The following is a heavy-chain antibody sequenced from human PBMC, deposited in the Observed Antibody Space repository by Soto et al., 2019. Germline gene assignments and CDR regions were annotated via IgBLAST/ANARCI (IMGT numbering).Heavy chain of an antibody. CDR1: GGSFSGYY. CDR3: ARVGSSASTPYYFDY. V-gene: IGHV4-34*01. J-gene: IGHJ4*02. Sequence: QVQLQQWGAGLLKPSETLSLTCPVFGGSFSGYYWGWIRQPPGKGLEWIGEINQSGSTNYNPSLKSRVTISVDTSKNQFSLKLSSVTAADTAVYYCARVGSSASTPYYFDYWGQGTLVTVSS. D-gene: IGHD6-6*01. CDR2: INQSGST.